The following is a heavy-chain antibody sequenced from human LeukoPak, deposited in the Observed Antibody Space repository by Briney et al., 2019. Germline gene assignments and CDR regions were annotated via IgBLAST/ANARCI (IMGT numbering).Heavy chain of an antibody. D-gene: IGHD6-6*01. CDR1: GGSISSYY. V-gene: IGHV4-4*07. Sequence: SETLSLTCTVSGGSISSYYWSWIRQPAGKGLEWIGRIYTSGSTNYNPSLKSRVTMSVDTSKNQFSLKLSSVTAADTAVYYCARERRGYGSSFGNWFDPWGQGTLVTVSS. CDR2: IYTSGST. CDR3: ARERRGYGSSFGNWFDP. J-gene: IGHJ5*02.